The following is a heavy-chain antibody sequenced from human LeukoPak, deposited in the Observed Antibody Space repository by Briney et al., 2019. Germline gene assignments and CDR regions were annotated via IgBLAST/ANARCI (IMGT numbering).Heavy chain of an antibody. CDR2: IYYSGTT. CDR3: ARQMITFGEVIVPFDF. Sequence: SETLSLTCTVSGGSIRSSSDYWAWIRQPPGKGLEWIGSIYYSGTTYYNPSLKSRVTISVDTSKNQFSLKLSSVTAADTAIYYCARQMITFGEVIVPFDFWGQGTLVTVSS. D-gene: IGHD3-16*02. J-gene: IGHJ4*02. V-gene: IGHV4-39*01. CDR1: GGSIRSSSDY.